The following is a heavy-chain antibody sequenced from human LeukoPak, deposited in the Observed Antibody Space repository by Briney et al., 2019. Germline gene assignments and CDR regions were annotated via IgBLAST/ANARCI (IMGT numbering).Heavy chain of an antibody. J-gene: IGHJ4*02. V-gene: IGHV1-18*01. CDR3: ARGGAATPFDY. Sequence: ASVXVXCXASGYTFTSYGISWVRQAPGQGLXWMGWISAYNGNTNYAQKLQGRVTMTTDTSTSTAYMELRSLRSDDTAVYYCARGGAATPFDYWGQGTLVTVSS. CDR2: ISAYNGNT. CDR1: GYTFTSYG. D-gene: IGHD3-16*01.